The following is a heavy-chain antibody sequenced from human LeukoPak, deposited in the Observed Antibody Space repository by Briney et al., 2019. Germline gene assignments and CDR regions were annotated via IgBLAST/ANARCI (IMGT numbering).Heavy chain of an antibody. V-gene: IGHV4-4*02. CDR1: GGSISTTNW. CDR3: SGENGAFSPFGF. Sequence: SGTLSLTCGVSGGSISTTNWWSWVRQPPGQGLEWIGEISLSGLTNYSPSLNSRVTMSLDKPKNQLSLNLSSVTAADTAVYYCSGENGAFSPFGFWGQGTLVTVPS. J-gene: IGHJ4*02. CDR2: ISLSGLT. D-gene: IGHD2-8*01.